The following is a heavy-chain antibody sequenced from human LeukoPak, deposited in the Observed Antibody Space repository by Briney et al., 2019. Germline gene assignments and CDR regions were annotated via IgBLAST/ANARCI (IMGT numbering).Heavy chain of an antibody. CDR2: ISAYNGNT. CDR3: ARVFGGFDAFDI. J-gene: IGHJ3*02. Sequence: ASVKVSFKASGYTFTSYGVNWVRQAPGQGLEWMGWISAYNGNTNYAQKLQGRVTMTTDTSTSTAYMELRSLRSDDTAVYFCARVFGGFDAFDIWGQGTMVTVSS. CDR1: GYTFTSYG. V-gene: IGHV1-18*01. D-gene: IGHD3-3*01.